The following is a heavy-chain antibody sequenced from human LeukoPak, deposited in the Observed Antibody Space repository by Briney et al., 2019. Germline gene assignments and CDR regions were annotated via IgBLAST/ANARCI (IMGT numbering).Heavy chain of an antibody. D-gene: IGHD3-22*01. Sequence: GGSLRLSCAASGFTFSDYYMSWIRQAPGKGLGWVPYISSSGSTIYYADSVKGRFTISRDNAKNSLYLQMNSLRAEDTAVYYCARLEYYYDSSGYDYWGQGTLVTVSS. CDR3: ARLEYYYDSSGYDY. V-gene: IGHV3-11*01. CDR1: GFTFSDYY. CDR2: ISSSGSTI. J-gene: IGHJ4*02.